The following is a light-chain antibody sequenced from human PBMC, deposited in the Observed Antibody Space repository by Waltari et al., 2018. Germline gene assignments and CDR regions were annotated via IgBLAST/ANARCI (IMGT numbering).Light chain of an antibody. Sequence: EIVLTQSPATLSLSPGDTATLSCRASQSVTTYLAWYQQKPGQAPRLLIYGASNRATGIPARFSASGSGTDFTLTISSLEPEDFAVYYCQQRSNWPITFGQGTRLEIK. V-gene: IGKV3-11*01. CDR2: GAS. CDR1: QSVTTY. CDR3: QQRSNWPIT. J-gene: IGKJ5*01.